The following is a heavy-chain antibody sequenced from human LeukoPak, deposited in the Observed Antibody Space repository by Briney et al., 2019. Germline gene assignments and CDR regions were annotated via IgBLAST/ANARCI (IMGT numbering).Heavy chain of an antibody. CDR3: GRFGYVAAVDS. CDR1: GFTFSSYW. D-gene: IGHD2-15*01. J-gene: IGHJ4*02. CDR2: VEPAGSAT. Sequence: GGSLRLSCTASGFTFSSYWMTWVRQAPGKGLEWVANVEPAGSATYYVDSVKGRFTISRDNAKNLLYLQMNSLRAEDSAVYHCGRFGYVAAVDSWGQGALVTVSS. V-gene: IGHV3-7*01.